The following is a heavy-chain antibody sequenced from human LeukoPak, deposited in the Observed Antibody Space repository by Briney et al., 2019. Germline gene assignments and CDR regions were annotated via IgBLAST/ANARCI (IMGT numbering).Heavy chain of an antibody. Sequence: SETLSLTCTVSGGSISSYYWSWIRQPPGKGLEWIGYIYYSGSTNYNPSLKSRVTISVDTPKNQFSLKLSSVTAADTAVYYCARLGGAYVSGFYFDSWGQGTLVTVSS. CDR3: ARLGGAYVSGFYFDS. V-gene: IGHV4-59*01. D-gene: IGHD3-10*01. CDR1: GGSISSYY. CDR2: IYYSGST. J-gene: IGHJ4*02.